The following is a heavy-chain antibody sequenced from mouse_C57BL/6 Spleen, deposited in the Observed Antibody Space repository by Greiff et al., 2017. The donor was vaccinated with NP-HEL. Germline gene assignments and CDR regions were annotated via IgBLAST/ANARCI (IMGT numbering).Heavy chain of an antibody. CDR1: GFNIKNTY. J-gene: IGHJ4*01. D-gene: IGHD1-1*01. V-gene: IGHV14-3*01. Sequence: VHVKQSVAELVRPGASVKLSCTASGFNIKNTYMHWVKQRPEQGLEWIGRIDPANGNTKYAPKFQGKATLTVDKPSSTAYMQLSSLTSEDSAVYYCARSLTTGYAMDYWGQGTSVTVSS. CDR3: ARSLTTGYAMDY. CDR2: IDPANGNT.